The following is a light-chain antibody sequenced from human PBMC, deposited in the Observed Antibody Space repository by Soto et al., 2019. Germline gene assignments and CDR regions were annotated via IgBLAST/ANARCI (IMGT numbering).Light chain of an antibody. V-gene: IGLV1-40*01. J-gene: IGLJ1*01. CDR2: GNN. Sequence: LTQPPSVSGAPGQRVTISCTGGSSNIGAGNDAQWYQQLPGTAPKLLIFGNNNRPSGVPDRFSGSKSGTSASLAISGLQAEDEADYYCQSYDSSLRGYVFGTGTKVTVL. CDR3: QSYDSSLRGYV. CDR1: SSNIGAGND.